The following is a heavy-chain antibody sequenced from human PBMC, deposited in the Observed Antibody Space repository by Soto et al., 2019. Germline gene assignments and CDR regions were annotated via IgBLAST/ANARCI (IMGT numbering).Heavy chain of an antibody. J-gene: IGHJ6*02. CDR1: GFPSGSNS. CDR2: IYSGGST. Sequence: EVQLVETGGGLIQPGGSLRLSCAASGFPSGSNSMTGFRQAPGKGLEWSSVIYSGGSTYYADSVKGRFTISRDNSKNTLYLQMNSLRAEDTAVYYCAREAGRGLVGATSYYYYGMDVWGQGTTVTVSS. D-gene: IGHD1-26*01. CDR3: AREAGRGLVGATSYYYYGMDV. V-gene: IGHV3-53*02.